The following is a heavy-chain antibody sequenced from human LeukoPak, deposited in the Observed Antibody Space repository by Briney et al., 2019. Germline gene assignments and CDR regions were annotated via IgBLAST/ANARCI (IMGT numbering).Heavy chain of an antibody. Sequence: SETLSLTCTVSGGSISSSSYYWGWIRQPPGKGLEWIGSIYYSGSTYYNPSLKSRVTISVDTSKNQFSLKLSSVTAADTAVYYCARVSVEMATTDAFDIWGQGTMVTVSS. D-gene: IGHD5-24*01. J-gene: IGHJ3*02. CDR1: GGSISSSSYY. CDR2: IYYSGST. V-gene: IGHV4-39*07. CDR3: ARVSVEMATTDAFDI.